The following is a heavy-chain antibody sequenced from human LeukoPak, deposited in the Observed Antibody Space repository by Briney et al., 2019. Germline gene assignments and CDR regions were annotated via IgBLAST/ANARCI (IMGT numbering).Heavy chain of an antibody. CDR1: GGSISSTNW. CDR2: ISLSGVT. V-gene: IGHV4-4*02. CDR3: SRESGAFSPFGY. J-gene: IGHJ4*02. D-gene: IGHD1-26*01. Sequence: PSGTLSLTCGVSGGSISSTNWWSWVRQPPGQGLEWIGEISLSGVTNYNPSLKSRVTMSLDRSKNHLSLTLTSVTAADTAVYYCSRESGAFSPFGYWGQGTLVTVSS.